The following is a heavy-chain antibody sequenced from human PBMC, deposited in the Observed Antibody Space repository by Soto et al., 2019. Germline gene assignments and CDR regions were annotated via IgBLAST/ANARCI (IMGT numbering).Heavy chain of an antibody. CDR3: ARGTRVVVAPVDY. CDR1: GGSVSSGSYY. D-gene: IGHD2-15*01. V-gene: IGHV4-61*01. J-gene: IGHJ4*02. Sequence: KTSETLSLTCTVSGGSVSSGSYYWSWIRQPPGKGLEWIGYIYYSGSTNYNPSLKSRVTISVDTSKNQFSLKLSSVTAADTAVYYCARGTRVVVAPVDYWGQGTLVTVSS. CDR2: IYYSGST.